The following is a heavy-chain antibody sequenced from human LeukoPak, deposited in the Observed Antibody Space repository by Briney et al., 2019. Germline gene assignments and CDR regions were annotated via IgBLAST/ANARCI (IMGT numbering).Heavy chain of an antibody. J-gene: IGHJ4*02. V-gene: IGHV3-23*01. CDR3: ARSLTMVRAYDY. D-gene: IGHD3-10*01. CDR1: GFTFSSYG. CDR2: ISGSGGST. Sequence: GGSLRLSCAASGFTFSSYGMHWVRQAPGKGLEWVSAISGSGGSTYYADSVKGRFTISRDNSKNTLYLQMNSLRAEDTAVYYCARSLTMVRAYDYWGQGTLVTVSS.